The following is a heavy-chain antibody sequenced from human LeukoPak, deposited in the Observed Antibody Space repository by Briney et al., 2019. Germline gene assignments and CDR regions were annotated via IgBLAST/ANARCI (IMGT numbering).Heavy chain of an antibody. CDR3: ASSSDPGGAFDI. Sequence: SETLSLTCTVSGGSISSSSYYWGWIRQPPGKGLEWIGSIYYSGSTYYNPSLKSRVTISVDTSKNQFSLKLSSVTAADTAVYYCASSSDPGGAFDIWGQGTMVTVSS. V-gene: IGHV4-39*01. CDR1: GGSISSSSYY. CDR2: IYYSGST. D-gene: IGHD3-22*01. J-gene: IGHJ3*02.